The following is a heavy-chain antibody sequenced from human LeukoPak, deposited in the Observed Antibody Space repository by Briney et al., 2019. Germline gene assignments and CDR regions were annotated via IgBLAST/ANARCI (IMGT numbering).Heavy chain of an antibody. V-gene: IGHV1-24*01. J-gene: IGHJ6*03. Sequence: ASVKVSCKASGYTFTDYYMHWVRQAPGQGLEWMGGFDPEDGETIYAQKLQGRVTMTEDTSTDTAYMELSSLRSEDTAVYYCATSGWFGELWDYYYYMDVWGKGTTVTISS. CDR1: GYTFTDYY. D-gene: IGHD3-10*01. CDR2: FDPEDGET. CDR3: ATSGWFGELWDYYYYMDV.